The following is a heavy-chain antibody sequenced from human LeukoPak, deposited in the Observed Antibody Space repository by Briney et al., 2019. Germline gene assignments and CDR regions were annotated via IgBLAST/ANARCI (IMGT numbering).Heavy chain of an antibody. CDR2: ISAYNGNT. D-gene: IGHD2-2*01. Sequence: ASVKVSCKASGYTFTSYGISWVRQAPGQGLEWMGWISAYNGNTNYAQKLQGRVTMTTDTSTSTAYTELRSLRSDDTAVYYCARSRIVVVPAATFDYWGQGTLVTVSS. CDR3: ARSRIVVVPAATFDY. V-gene: IGHV1-18*01. J-gene: IGHJ4*02. CDR1: GYTFTSYG.